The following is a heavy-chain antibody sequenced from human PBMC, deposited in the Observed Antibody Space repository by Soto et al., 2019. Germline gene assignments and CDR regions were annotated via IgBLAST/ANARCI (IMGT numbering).Heavy chain of an antibody. CDR2: INPNSGGT. J-gene: IGHJ6*02. CDR1: GYTFTGYY. V-gene: IGHV1-2*02. D-gene: IGHD6-19*01. CDR3: ARHETYSSGWYSSDYYYGMDV. Sequence: ASVKVSCKASGYTFTGYYMHWVRQAPGQGLEWMGWINPNSGGTNYAQKFQGRVTMTRDTSISTAYMELSRLRSDDTAVYYCARHETYSSGWYSSDYYYGMDVWGQGTTVTVSS.